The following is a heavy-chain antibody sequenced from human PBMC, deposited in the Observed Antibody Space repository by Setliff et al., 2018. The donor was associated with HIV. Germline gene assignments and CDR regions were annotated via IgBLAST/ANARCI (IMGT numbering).Heavy chain of an antibody. Sequence: ASVKVSCKAFGCTFSTNAIHWVRQAPGQRLEWMGYINAGDDNTRYSEKFQGRVTITRDTSANTAYMELSSLRSEDTALYYCARPAYSSTWVDWYFDLWGRGTLVTVSS. CDR3: ARPAYSSTWVDWYFDL. J-gene: IGHJ2*01. CDR1: GCTFSTNA. V-gene: IGHV1-3*01. D-gene: IGHD6-13*01. CDR2: INAGDDNT.